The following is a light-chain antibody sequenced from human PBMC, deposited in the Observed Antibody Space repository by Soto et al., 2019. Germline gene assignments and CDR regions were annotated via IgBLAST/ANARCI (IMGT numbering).Light chain of an antibody. CDR1: QSISSSY. Sequence: DILLTQSPGTLSLSPGERATLSCRASQSISSSYLAWYQQKPGQAPRLLIYGASTRATGIPDRFSGSGSGTDFTLTISRLEPEDFAVYYCQQYGSSPQTFGQGTKVDI. J-gene: IGKJ1*01. CDR2: GAS. CDR3: QQYGSSPQT. V-gene: IGKV3-20*01.